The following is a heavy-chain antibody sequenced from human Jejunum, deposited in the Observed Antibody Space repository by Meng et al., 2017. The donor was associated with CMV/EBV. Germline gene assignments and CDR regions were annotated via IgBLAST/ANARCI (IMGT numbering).Heavy chain of an antibody. CDR1: GGSVSSGGYY. D-gene: IGHD1-26*01. J-gene: IGHJ4*02. Sequence: GQLQESGPGLVKPPQTLSLTCTVSGGSVSSGGYYWTWIRQHPGKGLEWFGHIYYSGSTFYNPSLKRRVIISIGTSKNQFSLNLRSVTAADTATYYCARGPGASTREGFDYWGLGTLVTVSS. V-gene: IGHV4-31*03. CDR2: IYYSGST. CDR3: ARGPGASTREGFDY.